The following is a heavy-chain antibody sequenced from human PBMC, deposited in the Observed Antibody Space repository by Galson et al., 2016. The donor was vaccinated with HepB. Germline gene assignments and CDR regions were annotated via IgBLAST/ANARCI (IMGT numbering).Heavy chain of an antibody. D-gene: IGHD1-20*01. CDR1: GGTFSRYV. CDR2: INPSGGST. J-gene: IGHJ4*02. CDR3: VPHLTETPDYFHF. Sequence: SVKVSCKASGGTFSRYVISWVRQAPGQGLEWMGVINPSGGSTKDAQKFQGRVTMTRDTSTSTAYMELGGLRSEDTAVYYCVPHLTETPDYFHFWGQGTLVTVSS. V-gene: IGHV1-46*01.